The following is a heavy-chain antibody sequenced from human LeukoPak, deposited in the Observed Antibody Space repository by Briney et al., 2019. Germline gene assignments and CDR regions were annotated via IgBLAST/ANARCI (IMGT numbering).Heavy chain of an antibody. Sequence: GGSLRLSCAASGFNFTNFNMNWVRQAPGKGLEWVSSIHSSSGSIYYADSLKGRFTISRDNAKNSLYLQMNSLRAEDTAVYYCARDLAWDAFDIWGQGTMVTVSS. V-gene: IGHV3-21*01. CDR3: ARDLAWDAFDI. CDR1: GFNFTNFN. J-gene: IGHJ3*02. CDR2: IHSSSGSI.